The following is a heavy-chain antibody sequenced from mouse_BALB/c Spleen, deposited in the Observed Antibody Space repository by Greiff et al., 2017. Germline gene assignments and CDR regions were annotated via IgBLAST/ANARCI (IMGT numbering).Heavy chain of an antibody. V-gene: IGHV3-2*02. CDR3: ARLDGNYEEDYFDY. Sequence: EVKLEESGPGLVKPSQSLSLTCTVTGYSITSDYAWNWIRQFPGNKLEWMGYISYSGSTSYNPSLKSRISITRDTSKNQFFLQLNSVTTEDTATYYCARLDGNYEEDYFDYWGQGTTLTVSS. CDR2: ISYSGST. D-gene: IGHD2-1*01. J-gene: IGHJ2*01. CDR1: GYSITSDYA.